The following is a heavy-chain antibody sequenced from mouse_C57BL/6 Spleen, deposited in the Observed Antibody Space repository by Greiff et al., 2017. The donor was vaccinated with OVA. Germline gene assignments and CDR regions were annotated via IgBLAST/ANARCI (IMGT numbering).Heavy chain of an antibody. CDR1: GYTFTSYW. D-gene: IGHD2-1*01. CDR2: IYPRDGST. J-gene: IGHJ2*01. V-gene: IGHV1-85*01. CDR3: ARSGGNYGY. Sequence: QVQLQQPGAELVKPGASVKLSCKASGYTFTSYWMQWVKQRPGQGLEWIGWIYPRDGSTKYNEKFKGKATLTVDTSSSTAYMELHSLTSEDSAVYFCARSGGNYGYWGQGTTLTVSS.